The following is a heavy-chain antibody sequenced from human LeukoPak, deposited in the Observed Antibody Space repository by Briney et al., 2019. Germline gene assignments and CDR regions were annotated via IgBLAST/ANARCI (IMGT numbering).Heavy chain of an antibody. V-gene: IGHV3-74*01. J-gene: IGHJ4*02. CDR2: ISTDGSST. CDR3: ARWGDGRPKLDY. D-gene: IGHD5-24*01. CDR1: GYYFSRYW. Sequence: HTGGSLRLSCAASGYYFSRYWMHWVRQAPGEGLVWVSRISTDGSSTTYADSVKGRFTISRDNAKNTLYLQMNSLRAEDTAVYYCARWGDGRPKLDYWGQGTLVTVSS.